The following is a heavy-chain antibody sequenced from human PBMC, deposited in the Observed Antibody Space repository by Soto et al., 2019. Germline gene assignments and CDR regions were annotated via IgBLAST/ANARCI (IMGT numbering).Heavy chain of an antibody. J-gene: IGHJ5*02. CDR3: ARGLLWFGELLFDP. CDR2: IYYSGST. D-gene: IGHD3-10*01. CDR1: GGSISSYY. Sequence: PSETLSLTCTVSGGSISSYYWSWIRQPPGKGLEWIGYIYYSGSTNYNPSLKSRVTISVDTSKNQFSLKLSSVTAADTAVYYCARGLLWFGELLFDPWGQGTLVTVSS. V-gene: IGHV4-59*01.